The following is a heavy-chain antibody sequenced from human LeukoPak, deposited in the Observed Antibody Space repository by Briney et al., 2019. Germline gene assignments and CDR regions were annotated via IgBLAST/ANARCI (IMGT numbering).Heavy chain of an antibody. J-gene: IGHJ4*02. D-gene: IGHD3-16*01. CDR2: INHSGST. CDR3: ARRSYVWGSYR. Sequence: SETLSLTCAVYGGSFSGYYWSWIRQPPGKGLEWIGEINHSGSTNYNPSLKSRVTISVDTSKNQFSLKLSSVTAADTAVYYCARRSYVWGSYRWGQGTLVTVSS. V-gene: IGHV4-34*01. CDR1: GGSFSGYY.